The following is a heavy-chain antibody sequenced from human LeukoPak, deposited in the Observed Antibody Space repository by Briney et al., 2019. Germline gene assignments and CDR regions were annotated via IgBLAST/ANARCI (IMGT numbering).Heavy chain of an antibody. CDR1: GGSISSGGYS. CDR2: IYHSGST. D-gene: IGHD1-26*01. Sequence: PSETLSLTCAVSGGSISSGGYSWSWIRQPPGKGLEWIGYIYHSGSTYYNPSLKSRVTISVDRSKNQFSLKLSSVTAADTAVYYCAKDRVPIMGATPPGAFDIWGQGTMVTVSS. V-gene: IGHV4-30-2*01. J-gene: IGHJ3*02. CDR3: AKDRVPIMGATPPGAFDI.